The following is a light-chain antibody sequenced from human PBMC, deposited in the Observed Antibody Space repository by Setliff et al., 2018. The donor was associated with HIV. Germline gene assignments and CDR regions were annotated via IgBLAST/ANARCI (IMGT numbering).Light chain of an antibody. CDR3: SSYTNSNSYV. J-gene: IGLJ1*01. CDR2: EVN. V-gene: IGLV2-8*01. Sequence: QSALTQPPSASGSPGQSVTISCTGTNRDIGAYTYVSWYQHLPDKAPKLIIYEVNRRPSGVPDRFSGSKSGNTASLTVSGLQVEDEAEYFCSSYTNSNSYVFGTGTKVTVL. CDR1: NRDIGAYTY.